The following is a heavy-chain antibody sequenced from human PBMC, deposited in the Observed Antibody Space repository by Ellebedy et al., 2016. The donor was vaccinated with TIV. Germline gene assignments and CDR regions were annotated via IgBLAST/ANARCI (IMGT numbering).Heavy chain of an antibody. V-gene: IGHV1-3*01. J-gene: IGHJ4*02. Sequence: AASVKVSCKPSGYTFTRYAIHWVRQAPGQRLEWMGRINAGNGKTKYSEKFQGRLTITGDTPTGTAYIALSTLTTEDTTVSYCARGSAEGRAFDYWGQGTLVTVSS. D-gene: IGHD3-10*01. CDR2: INAGNGKT. CDR3: ARGSAEGRAFDY. CDR1: GYTFTRYA.